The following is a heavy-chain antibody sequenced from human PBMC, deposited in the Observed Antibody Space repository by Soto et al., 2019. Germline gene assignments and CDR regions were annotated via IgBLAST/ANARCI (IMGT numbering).Heavy chain of an antibody. D-gene: IGHD3-9*01. CDR2: INPNNGVT. V-gene: IGHV1-2*02. CDR3: ERGALTVENWFEP. CDR1: GYTFTDYC. Sequence: GASLNVSFKASGYTFTDYCINWVRQAPGQGLEWMGWINPNNGVTNYAQKFQGRVTMTRDTSISTVYMDLSRLRSDDKAVYYCERGALTVENWFEPWGQGNQVNVSS. J-gene: IGHJ5*02.